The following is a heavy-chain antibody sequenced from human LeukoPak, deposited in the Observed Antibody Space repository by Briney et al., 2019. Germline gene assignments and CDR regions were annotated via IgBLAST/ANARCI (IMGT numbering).Heavy chain of an antibody. V-gene: IGHV1-18*01. Sequence: ASVKVSCKASGYTFTSYGISWVRQAPGQGLDWMGWISAYNGNTNYAQKLQGRVTMTTDTSTSTAYMELSSLRSEDTAVYYCARSRDGYSPFDPWGQGTLVTVSS. CDR2: ISAYNGNT. CDR3: ARSRDGYSPFDP. D-gene: IGHD5-24*01. CDR1: GYTFTSYG. J-gene: IGHJ5*02.